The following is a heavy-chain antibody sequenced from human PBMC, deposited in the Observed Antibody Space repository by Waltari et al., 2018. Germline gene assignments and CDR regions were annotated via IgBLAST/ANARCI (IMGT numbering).Heavy chain of an antibody. CDR1: GGSISSSCYY. CDR2: IYYSGST. CDR3: ARRYYDSSGYYRGAFDI. J-gene: IGHJ3*02. D-gene: IGHD3-22*01. Sequence: QLQLQESGPGLVKPSETLSLTCTVSGGSISSSCYYWGWIRQPPGKGLEWIGSIYYSGSTYYNPSLKSRVTISVDTSKNQFSLKLSSVTAADTAVYYCARRYYDSSGYYRGAFDIWGQGTMVTVSS. V-gene: IGHV4-39*01.